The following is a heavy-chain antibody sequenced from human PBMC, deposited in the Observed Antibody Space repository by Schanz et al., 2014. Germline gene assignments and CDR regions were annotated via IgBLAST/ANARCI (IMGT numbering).Heavy chain of an antibody. CDR2: INPNSGGT. Sequence: QVQLVQSGGEVKTPGASVKVSCKASGYTFTRSGIIWVRQAPGQGLEWMGRINPNSGGTNYAQKFQGRVTMTRDTSISTAYMELSSLRSDDTAVYYCARELRLEYYFDYWGQGTQVTVSS. CDR3: ARELRLEYYFDY. D-gene: IGHD4-17*01. J-gene: IGHJ4*02. V-gene: IGHV1-2*02. CDR1: GYTFTRSG.